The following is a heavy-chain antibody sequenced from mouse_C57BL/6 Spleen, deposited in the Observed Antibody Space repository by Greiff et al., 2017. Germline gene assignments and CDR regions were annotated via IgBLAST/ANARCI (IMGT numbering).Heavy chain of an antibody. CDR1: GYSFTGYY. CDR2: INPSTGGT. J-gene: IGHJ4*01. V-gene: IGHV1-42*01. D-gene: IGHD1-1*01. Sequence: VQLQQSGPELVKPGASVKISCKASGYSFTGYYMNWVKQSPEKSLEWIGEINPSTGGTTYNQKFKAKATLTVDKSSSTAYMQLKSLTSEDSAVYYCAKSYYYGSPYYYAMDYWGQGTSVTVSS. CDR3: AKSYYYGSPYYYAMDY.